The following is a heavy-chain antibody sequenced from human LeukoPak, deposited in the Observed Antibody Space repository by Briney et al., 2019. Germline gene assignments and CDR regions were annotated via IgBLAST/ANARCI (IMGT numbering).Heavy chain of an antibody. CDR1: GGTFSSYA. CDR2: IIPIFGTA. Sequence: GASVKVSCKASGGTFSSYAISWVRQAPGQGLEWMGRIIPIFGTANYAQKFQGRVTITTDESTSTAYMELSSLRSEDTAVYYCARQTDYDYVWGSYRSGFDYWGQGTLVTVSS. D-gene: IGHD3-16*02. V-gene: IGHV1-69*05. J-gene: IGHJ4*02. CDR3: ARQTDYDYVWGSYRSGFDY.